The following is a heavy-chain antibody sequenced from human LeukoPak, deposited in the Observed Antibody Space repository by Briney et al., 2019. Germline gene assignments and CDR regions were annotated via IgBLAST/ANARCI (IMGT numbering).Heavy chain of an antibody. CDR3: ARDPQGSYYYMDV. J-gene: IGHJ6*03. CDR2: ISYDGSNK. CDR1: GFTFSSYA. V-gene: IGHV3-30-3*01. Sequence: GGSLRLSCAASGFTFSSYAMHWVRQAPGKGLEWVAVISYDGSNKYYADSVKGRFTISRDNSKNTLYLQMNSLRAEDTAVYYCARDPQGSYYYMDVWGKGTTVTVSS.